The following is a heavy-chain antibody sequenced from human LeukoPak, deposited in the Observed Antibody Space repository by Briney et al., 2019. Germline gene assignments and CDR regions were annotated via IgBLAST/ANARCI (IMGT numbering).Heavy chain of an antibody. CDR3: AKAFCSGTGCYGRGFEY. Sequence: GGSLRLSCSASGFTFSNYALTWVRQAPGKGLEWVSAISGSGGDTFYADSVKGRFTISRDNSKNTLYLQMNSLRAEDTAVFYCAKAFCSGTGCYGRGFEYWGQGTLVTVSS. CDR2: ISGSGGDT. D-gene: IGHD2-2*01. J-gene: IGHJ4*02. V-gene: IGHV3-23*01. CDR1: GFTFSNYA.